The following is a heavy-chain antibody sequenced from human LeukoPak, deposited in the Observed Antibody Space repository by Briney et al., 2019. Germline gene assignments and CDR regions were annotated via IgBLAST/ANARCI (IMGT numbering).Heavy chain of an antibody. Sequence: GGSLRLSCAASGFTFSSAYVSWVRQAPGKGLVWVSHINSDGSWTSYADSVKGRFTISKDNAKNTVYLQMNNLRAEDTAVYYCVSFYETYWGRGTLVTVSS. J-gene: IGHJ4*02. CDR3: VSFYETY. CDR2: INSDGSWT. D-gene: IGHD2-2*01. V-gene: IGHV3-74*01. CDR1: GFTFSSAY.